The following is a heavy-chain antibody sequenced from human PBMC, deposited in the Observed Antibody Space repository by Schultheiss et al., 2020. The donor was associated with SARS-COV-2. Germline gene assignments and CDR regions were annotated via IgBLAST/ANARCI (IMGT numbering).Heavy chain of an antibody. J-gene: IGHJ6*03. CDR3: ARGRGYYYYYMDV. CDR1: GGSISSSSYY. Sequence: GSLRLSCTVSGGSISSSSYYWSWIRQPPGKGLEWIGYIHYDGNMYYNASLKSRVTISVDKSKNQFSLKLSSVTAADTAVYYCARGRGYYYYYMDVWGKGTTVTVSS. CDR2: IHYDGNM. V-gene: IGHV4-61*05.